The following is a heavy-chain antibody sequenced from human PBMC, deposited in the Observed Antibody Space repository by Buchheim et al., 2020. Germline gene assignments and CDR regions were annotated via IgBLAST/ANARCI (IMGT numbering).Heavy chain of an antibody. D-gene: IGHD6-19*01. J-gene: IGHJ6*02. Sequence: EVQLVESGGELVQPGGSLRLSCAASGLTFSSCWMTWVRQAPGKGLEWVANINEDGSEKHYVDSVKGRFTISRDNAKNSLYLQMHNLRVEDTAVYYCARDMRQWLVPDYYYGMDVWGQGTT. CDR3: ARDMRQWLVPDYYYGMDV. CDR2: INEDGSEK. V-gene: IGHV3-7*01. CDR1: GLTFSSCW.